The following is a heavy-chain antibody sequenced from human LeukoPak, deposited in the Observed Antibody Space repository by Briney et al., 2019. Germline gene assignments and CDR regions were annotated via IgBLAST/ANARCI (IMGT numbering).Heavy chain of an antibody. Sequence: GGSLRLSCAASGFTFSSYAMSWVRQAPGKGLEWVSAISGSGGSTYYADSVKGRFTISRDNSKNTLYLQMNSLRAEDTAVYYCAEDGYCSSTSCYGLFDPWGQGTLVTVSS. CDR3: AEDGYCSSTSCYGLFDP. CDR2: ISGSGGST. V-gene: IGHV3-23*01. CDR1: GFTFSSYA. J-gene: IGHJ5*02. D-gene: IGHD2-2*03.